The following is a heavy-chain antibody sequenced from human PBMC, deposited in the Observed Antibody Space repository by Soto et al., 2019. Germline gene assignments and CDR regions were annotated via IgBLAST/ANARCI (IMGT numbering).Heavy chain of an antibody. CDR3: ARDRGKWLRPNWFDP. J-gene: IGHJ5*02. CDR2: IIPIFGTA. D-gene: IGHD5-12*01. CDR1: GGTFSSYA. V-gene: IGHV1-69*12. Sequence: QVQLVQSGAEVKKPGSSVKVSCKASGGTFSSYAISWVRQAPGQGLEWMGGIIPIFGTANYAQKFQGRVTITADESTXTAYMELSSLXXEXTAVYYCARDRGKWLRPNWFDPWGQGTLVTVSS.